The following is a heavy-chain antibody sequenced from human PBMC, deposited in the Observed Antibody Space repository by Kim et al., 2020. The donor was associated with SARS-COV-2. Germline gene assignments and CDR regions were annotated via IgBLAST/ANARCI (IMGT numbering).Heavy chain of an antibody. D-gene: IGHD4-17*01. J-gene: IGHJ4*02. CDR1: GGSVSSGGYY. V-gene: IGHV4-61*08. CDR2: IYYSGST. CDR3: ARITVTNAKPIDY. Sequence: SETLSLTCTVSGGSVSSGGYYWSWIRQPPGKGLEWIGYIYYSGSTNYNPSLKSRVTISVDTSKNQFSLKLSSVTAADTAVYYCARITVTNAKPIDYWGQGTLVTVSS.